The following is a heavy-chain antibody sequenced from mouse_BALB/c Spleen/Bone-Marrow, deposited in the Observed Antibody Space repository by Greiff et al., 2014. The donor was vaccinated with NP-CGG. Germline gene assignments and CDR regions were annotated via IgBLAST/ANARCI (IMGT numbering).Heavy chain of an antibody. CDR1: GYTFTSYW. Sequence: QVQLKESGAELARPGASVKLSCKASGYTFTSYWMQWVKQRPGQGLEWIGAIYPGDGDTRYTQKFKGKATLTADKSSSTAYMQLSSLASADSAVYYCARSEGNYAMDYWGQGTSVTVSS. J-gene: IGHJ4*01. CDR2: IYPGDGDT. V-gene: IGHV1-87*01. CDR3: ARSEGNYAMDY.